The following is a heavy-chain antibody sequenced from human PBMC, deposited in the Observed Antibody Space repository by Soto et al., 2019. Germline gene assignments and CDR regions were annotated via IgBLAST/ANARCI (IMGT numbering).Heavy chain of an antibody. V-gene: IGHV4-59*01. CDR3: ARSVAVPGAHIDY. Sequence: PSETLSLTCSVSGGSISGSYWSWIRQSPGKGLEWLGYVYYTGSTNYSPSLRSRVSISVDTSKNEFSLRLSSVTAADPAVYFCARSVAVPGAHIDYWGQGTQVT. CDR1: GGSISGSY. D-gene: IGHD6-19*01. J-gene: IGHJ4*02. CDR2: VYYTGST.